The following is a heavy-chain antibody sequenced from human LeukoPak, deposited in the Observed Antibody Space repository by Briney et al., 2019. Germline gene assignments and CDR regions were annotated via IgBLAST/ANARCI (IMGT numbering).Heavy chain of an antibody. Sequence: SETLSLTCAVYGGSLSGYYWSWIRQPPGKGLEWIGEINHSGSTNYNPSLKSRVTISVDTSKNQFSLKLSSVTAADTAVYYCARGQLGIDYWGQGTLVTVSS. CDR1: GGSLSGYY. V-gene: IGHV4-34*01. CDR2: INHSGST. CDR3: ARGQLGIDY. D-gene: IGHD1-1*01. J-gene: IGHJ4*02.